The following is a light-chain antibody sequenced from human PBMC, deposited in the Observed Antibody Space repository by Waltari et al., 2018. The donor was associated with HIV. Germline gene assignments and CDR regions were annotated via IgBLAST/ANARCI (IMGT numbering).Light chain of an antibody. Sequence: QSALTQPPPVSGSPGQSVPMSCTGNSSDLSTSARIPWYQQTPGTAPKAVIHDVTDRPSGVPDRFSGFKFDDTASLTISGLQAEDEADYYCALYLGNNTHYVFGTGTKVTVL. CDR2: DVT. J-gene: IGLJ1*01. CDR1: SSDLSTSAR. CDR3: ALYLGNNTHYV. V-gene: IGLV2-18*01.